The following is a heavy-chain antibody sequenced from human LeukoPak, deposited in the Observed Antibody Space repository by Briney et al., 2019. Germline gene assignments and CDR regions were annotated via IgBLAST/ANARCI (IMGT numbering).Heavy chain of an antibody. CDR2: IYYSGST. J-gene: IGHJ4*02. CDR1: GYSISTSYY. Sequence: PSETLSLTCTVSGYSISTSYYWGWIRQPPGKGLEWIGSIYYSGSTYYNPSLKSRVTISVDTSKNQFSLKLSSVTAADTAVYYCARHYYYDSSGYAYWGQGTLVTVSS. D-gene: IGHD3-22*01. CDR3: ARHYYYDSSGYAY. V-gene: IGHV4-38-2*02.